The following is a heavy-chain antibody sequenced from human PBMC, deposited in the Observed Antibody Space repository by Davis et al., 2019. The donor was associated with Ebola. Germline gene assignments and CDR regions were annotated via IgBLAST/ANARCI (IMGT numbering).Heavy chain of an antibody. CDR1: GDSVSGQNGA. D-gene: IGHD5-12*01. V-gene: IGHV6-1*01. CDR2: TYYTSKWHN. J-gene: IGHJ4*02. CDR3: ARGWLRSGFDY. Sequence: HSQTLSLTCAISGDSVSGQNGAWNWIRQSPSRGLEWLGRTYYTSKWHNDYGESVKSRISINPDTSKNQLSLQLNSVTPEDAAVYYCARGWLRSGFDYWGQGTLATVSS.